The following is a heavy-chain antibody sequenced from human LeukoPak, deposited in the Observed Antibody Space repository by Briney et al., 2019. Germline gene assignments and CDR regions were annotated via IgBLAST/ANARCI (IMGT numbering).Heavy chain of an antibody. J-gene: IGHJ4*02. CDR2: IISDGTVT. CDR1: GFTLSSYW. CDR3: ASDWSLAY. Sequence: GGSLRLSCAASGFTLSSYWMHWVRQAPGKGLVWVSRIISDGTVTDYADSVKGRFTISRDNAKNTLYLQMNSLRAEDTAVYYCASDWSLAYWGQGALVTVSS. V-gene: IGHV3-74*01. D-gene: IGHD2-8*02.